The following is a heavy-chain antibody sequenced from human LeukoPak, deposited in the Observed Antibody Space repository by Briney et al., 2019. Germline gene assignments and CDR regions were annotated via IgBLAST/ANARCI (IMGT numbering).Heavy chain of an antibody. Sequence: GGSLRLSCAASGFTFSSYAMHWVRQAPGKGLEWVAVIWYDGSKKYYADSVKGRFTISRDDSKNTLYLQMNSLRAEDTAVYFCARDFGVTNYHFDYWGQGTLVTVSS. CDR1: GFTFSSYA. CDR2: IWYDGSKK. J-gene: IGHJ4*02. V-gene: IGHV3-33*08. D-gene: IGHD3-16*01. CDR3: ARDFGVTNYHFDY.